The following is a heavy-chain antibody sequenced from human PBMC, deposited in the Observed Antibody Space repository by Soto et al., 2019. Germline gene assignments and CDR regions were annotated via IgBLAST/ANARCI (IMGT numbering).Heavy chain of an antibody. CDR3: AADEIAAAGRQDKYYYYGMDV. Sequence: QMPLVQSGPEVKKPGTSVKVSCKASGFTFTSSAVQWVRQARGQRLEWIGWIVVGSGNTNYAQKFQERVTITRDMSTSTAYMELSSLRSEDTAVYYCAADEIAAAGRQDKYYYYGMDVWGQGTTVTVSS. CDR1: GFTFTSSA. J-gene: IGHJ6*02. V-gene: IGHV1-58*01. CDR2: IVVGSGNT. D-gene: IGHD6-13*01.